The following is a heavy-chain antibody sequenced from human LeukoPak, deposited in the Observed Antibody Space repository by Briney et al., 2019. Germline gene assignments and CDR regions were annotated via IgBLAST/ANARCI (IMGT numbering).Heavy chain of an antibody. Sequence: GGSLRLSCAASGFTFSSYGMHWVRQAPGKGLEWVSAISGSGGSTYYADSVKGRFTISRDNSKNTLYLQMNSLRAEDTAVYYCASSIEWLQEYYFDYWGQGTLVTVSS. CDR2: ISGSGGST. CDR1: GFTFSSYG. V-gene: IGHV3-23*01. J-gene: IGHJ4*02. D-gene: IGHD5-12*01. CDR3: ASSIEWLQEYYFDY.